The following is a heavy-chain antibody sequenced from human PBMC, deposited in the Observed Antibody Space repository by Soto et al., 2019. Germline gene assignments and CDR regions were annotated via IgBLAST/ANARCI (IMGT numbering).Heavy chain of an antibody. D-gene: IGHD1-7*01. Sequence: PGGSLRLSGAACGFTLRSYAMSWVRQAPGEGLGWGAAISGSGGSTYYADSVKGRFTISSENSKNTLYLQMNSVRAEDTAVYYCAKGYRYNWNYRWFDPWGRGTLVSASS. CDR2: ISGSGGST. V-gene: IGHV3-23*01. J-gene: IGHJ5*02. CDR3: AKGYRYNWNYRWFDP. CDR1: GFTLRSYA.